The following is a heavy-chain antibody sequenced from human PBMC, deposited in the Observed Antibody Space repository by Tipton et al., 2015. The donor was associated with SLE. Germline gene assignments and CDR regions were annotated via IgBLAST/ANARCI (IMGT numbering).Heavy chain of an antibody. Sequence: SLRLSCSASGFTFSSYAMHWVRQAPGKGLEYVSAISSNGGSTYYADSVKGRFTISRDNSKNTLYLQMNSLRAEDTAVYYCARGGPPWIQLWYLWYFDLWGRGTLVTVSS. CDR2: ISSNGGST. CDR3: ARGGPPWIQLWYLWYFDL. CDR1: GFTFSSYA. V-gene: IGHV3-64*04. D-gene: IGHD5-18*01. J-gene: IGHJ2*01.